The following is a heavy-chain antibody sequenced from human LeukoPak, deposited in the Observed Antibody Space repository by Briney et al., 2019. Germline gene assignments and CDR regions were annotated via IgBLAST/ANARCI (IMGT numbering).Heavy chain of an antibody. V-gene: IGHV3-9*01. J-gene: IGHJ4*02. CDR2: IHYNSGHS. CDR3: ARASAYDFWSGYYIYY. CDR1: GFMFGDYA. D-gene: IGHD3-3*01. Sequence: GGSLRLSCAASGFMFGDYAMHWARQAPGKGLEWVAGIHYNSGHSGYADSVKGRFTISRDNAKNSLYLQMSSLRAEDTAVYYCARASAYDFWSGYYIYYWGQGTLVTVSS.